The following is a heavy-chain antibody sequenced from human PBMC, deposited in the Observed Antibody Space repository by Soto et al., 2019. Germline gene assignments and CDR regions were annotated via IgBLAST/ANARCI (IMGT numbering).Heavy chain of an antibody. D-gene: IGHD3-22*01. Sequence: QVQLVQSGAEVKKPGSSVKVSCKASGGTFSSYAISWVRQAPGQGLEWMGGIIPIFGTADYAQKFQGRVTITADESTSTAYMELSSLRSEDTAVYYCARHDDSSAYYYSGMDVWGQGTTVTVSS. CDR3: ARHDDSSAYYYSGMDV. J-gene: IGHJ6*02. CDR1: GGTFSSYA. V-gene: IGHV1-69*12. CDR2: IIPIFGTA.